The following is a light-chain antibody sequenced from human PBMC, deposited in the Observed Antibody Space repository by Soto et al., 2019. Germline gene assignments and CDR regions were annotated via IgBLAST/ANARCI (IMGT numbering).Light chain of an antibody. CDR3: SSYASTSTAV. Sequence: QSALTQPAPVSGSPGQSITISCTGTSSDVGAYNYVSWYQQHPGKAPKLMIYEVNSRPSGVSNRFSGSKSGITASLTISGLQAEDEADYYCSSYASTSTAVFGTGTKVTVL. CDR1: SSDVGAYNY. CDR2: EVN. J-gene: IGLJ1*01. V-gene: IGLV2-14*01.